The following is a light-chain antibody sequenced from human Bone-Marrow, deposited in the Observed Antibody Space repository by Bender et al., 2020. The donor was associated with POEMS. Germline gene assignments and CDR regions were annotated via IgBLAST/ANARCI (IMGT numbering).Light chain of an antibody. J-gene: IGLJ2*01. CDR1: SSDVGAFDY. CDR3: SSYDGTTLVL. V-gene: IGLV2-14*03. Sequence: QSALTQPASVSGSPGQSITISCTGSSSDVGAFDYVSWYQQHPGKAPKLMIYEVSKRPSGVSNRFSGSKSGNTASLTISGLQAGDEADYYCSSYDGTTLVLFGGGTKLTVL. CDR2: EVS.